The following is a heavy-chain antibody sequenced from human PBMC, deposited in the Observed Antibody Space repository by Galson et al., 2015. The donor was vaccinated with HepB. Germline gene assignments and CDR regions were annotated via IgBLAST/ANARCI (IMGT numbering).Heavy chain of an antibody. CDR3: ARNGVTNRSVRPYYGDYPPGAFDI. J-gene: IGHJ3*02. Sequence: SLRLSCAASGFTVSSNYMSWVRQAPGKGLEWVSVIYSGGSTYYADSVKGRFTISRDNSKNTLYLQMNSLRAEDTAVYYCARNGVTNRSVRPYYGDYPPGAFDIWGQGTMVTVSS. D-gene: IGHD4-17*01. V-gene: IGHV3-53*01. CDR2: IYSGGST. CDR1: GFTVSSNY.